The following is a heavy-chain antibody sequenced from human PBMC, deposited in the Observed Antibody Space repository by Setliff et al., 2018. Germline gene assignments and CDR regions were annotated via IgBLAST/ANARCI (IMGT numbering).Heavy chain of an antibody. Sequence: HPGGSLRLSCAASGFTFSAHGMNWVRQAPGKGLEWVSAISGSGGSTYYADSVKGRFTISRDNSKNTLYLQMNSLRAEDTAVYYCARGSVAGINDAFDIWGQGTMVTVSS. J-gene: IGHJ3*02. CDR3: ARGSVAGINDAFDI. CDR2: ISGSGGST. V-gene: IGHV3-23*01. CDR1: GFTFSAHG. D-gene: IGHD6-19*01.